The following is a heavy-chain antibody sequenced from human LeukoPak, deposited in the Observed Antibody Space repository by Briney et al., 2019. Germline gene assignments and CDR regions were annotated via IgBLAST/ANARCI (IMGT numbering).Heavy chain of an antibody. V-gene: IGHV4-4*07. CDR1: GGSISSYY. D-gene: IGHD3-10*01. J-gene: IGHJ4*02. CDR3: LRDSRGVFDY. Sequence: PSETLSLTCTVSGGSISSYYWSWVRQPAGKGLEWIGRIYTSGSTNYNPSLTSRVTMSVDTSKNQFSLKLSSVTAADTAVYDCLRDSRGVFDYWGQGTLVTVSS. CDR2: IYTSGST.